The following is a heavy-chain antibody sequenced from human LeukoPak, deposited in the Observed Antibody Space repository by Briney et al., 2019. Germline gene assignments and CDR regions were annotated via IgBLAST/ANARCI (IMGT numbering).Heavy chain of an antibody. J-gene: IGHJ3*02. D-gene: IGHD2-2*01. CDR1: GFTFSSYW. Sequence: GGSLRLSCAASGFTFSSYWMTWVRQAPGKGLEWVANIIPDGSEKYYVDSVKGRFTISRDNARNSLYLQVNSLRAEDTAVYYCARDYHTFDIWGQGIMVTVSS. CDR2: IIPDGSEK. CDR3: ARDYHTFDI. V-gene: IGHV3-7*01.